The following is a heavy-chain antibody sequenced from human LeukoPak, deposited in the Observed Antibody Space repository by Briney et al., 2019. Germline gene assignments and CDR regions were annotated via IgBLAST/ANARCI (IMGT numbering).Heavy chain of an antibody. J-gene: IGHJ4*02. D-gene: IGHD3-10*01. CDR1: GFTFSSYG. V-gene: IGHV3-33*01. CDR2: IWYDGSNK. Sequence: GGSLRLSCAASGFTFSSYGMHWVCQAPGKGLEWVAVIWYDGSNKYYADSVKGRFTISRDNSKNTLYLQMNSLRAEDTAVYYCARDTGDGGQYYFDYWGQGTLVTVSS. CDR3: ARDTGDGGQYYFDY.